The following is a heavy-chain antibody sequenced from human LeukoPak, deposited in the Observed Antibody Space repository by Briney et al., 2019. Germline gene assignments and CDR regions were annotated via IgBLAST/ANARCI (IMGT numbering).Heavy chain of an antibody. J-gene: IGHJ6*03. D-gene: IGHD2-15*01. Sequence: SETLSLTCAVYGGSFSGYYWSWIRQPPGKGLEWIGEINHSGSTNYNPSLKSRVTISVDTSKNQFSLKLSSVTAADTAVYYCARAGGVVGGYYYYYMDVWGKGTTVTVSS. CDR2: INHSGST. CDR3: ARAGGVVGGYYYYYMDV. V-gene: IGHV4-34*01. CDR1: GGSFSGYY.